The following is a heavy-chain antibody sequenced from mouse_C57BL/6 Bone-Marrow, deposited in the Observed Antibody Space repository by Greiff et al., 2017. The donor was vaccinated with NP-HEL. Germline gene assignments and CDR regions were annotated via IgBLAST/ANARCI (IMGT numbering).Heavy chain of an antibody. D-gene: IGHD1-1*01. J-gene: IGHJ2*01. CDR3: ARAYYGSRVDY. CDR1: GYTFTSYW. CDR2: IHPNSGST. Sequence: QVQLPQPVAELVKPGASVKLSCNASGYTFTSYWMHWVKQRPGQGLEWIGMIHPNSGSTKYTQKFKGKATLTVDKSSSTAYMQLSSRTSEDAAVYYCARAYYGSRVDYWGQGTTLTVSS. V-gene: IGHV1-64*01.